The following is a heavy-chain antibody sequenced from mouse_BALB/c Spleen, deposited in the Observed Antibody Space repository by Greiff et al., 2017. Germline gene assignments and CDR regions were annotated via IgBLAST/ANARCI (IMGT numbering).Heavy chain of an antibody. CDR2: ISSGSSTI. V-gene: IGHV5-17*02. J-gene: IGHJ4*01. D-gene: IGHD1-3*01. CDR1: GFTFSSFG. Sequence: EVKLVESGGGLVQPGGSRKLSCAASGFTFSSFGMHWVRQAPEKGLEWVAYISSGSSTIYYADTVKGRFTISRDNPKNTLFLQMTSLRSEDTAMYYCALKWGDYAMDYWGQGTSVTVSS. CDR3: ALKWGDYAMDY.